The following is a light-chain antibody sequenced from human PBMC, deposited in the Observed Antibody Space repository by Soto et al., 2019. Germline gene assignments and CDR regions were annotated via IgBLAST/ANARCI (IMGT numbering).Light chain of an antibody. V-gene: IGKV3-20*01. J-gene: IGKJ1*01. Sequence: IVLTQSPGTLSLSPGERATLSCRASQSVSSSYLAGYQHKPGQAPSLLIYGASSRATGIPDRFSGSRSGTDFTLTISRLGPEDFAVYYCQQYGSSPGTFGQGTKVEIK. CDR2: GAS. CDR1: QSVSSSY. CDR3: QQYGSSPGT.